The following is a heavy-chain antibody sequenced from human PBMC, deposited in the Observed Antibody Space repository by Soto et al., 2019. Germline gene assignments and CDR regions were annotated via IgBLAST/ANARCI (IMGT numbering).Heavy chain of an antibody. D-gene: IGHD2-21*01. CDR1: GFNFNRFA. CDR3: ARDPSTPYWRGPEDH. J-gene: IGHJ4*02. CDR2: ISYDGNNE. V-gene: IGHV3-30*09. Sequence: QVQMVESGGGLVQPGRSLRLTCTASGFNFNRFAIHWVRQAPGKGLEWVAVISYDGNNEYVAVPLRDRFAISRDNSQNTVFLQIDDVRVEDTARYYCARDPSTPYWRGPEDHCGQGSLVIVSS.